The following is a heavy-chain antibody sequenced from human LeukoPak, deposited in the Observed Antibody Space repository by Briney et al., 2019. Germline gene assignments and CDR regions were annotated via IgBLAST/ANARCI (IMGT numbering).Heavy chain of an antibody. CDR2: IYSGGST. V-gene: IGHV3-53*01. J-gene: IGHJ1*01. Sequence: GGSLRLSCAASGFTVSSNYMSWVREAPGKGLEWVSVIYSGGSTYYADSVKGRFTISRDNSKNMLYLQMNSLRAEDTAVYYCARSDYSNYVATEYFQHWGQGTLVTVSS. D-gene: IGHD4-11*01. CDR1: GFTVSSNY. CDR3: ARSDYSNYVATEYFQH.